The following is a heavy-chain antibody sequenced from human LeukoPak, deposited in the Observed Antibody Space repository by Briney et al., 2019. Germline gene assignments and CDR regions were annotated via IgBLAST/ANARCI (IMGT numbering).Heavy chain of an antibody. D-gene: IGHD2-15*01. CDR2: IYSGGST. CDR1: GFTVSSNY. CDR3: ARKDGYCSGGSCYEDY. V-gene: IGHV3-66*01. J-gene: IGHJ4*02. Sequence: GGSLRLSCAASGFTVSSNYMTWVRQAPGKGLEWVSVIYSGGSTYYADSVKGRFTISRDTSKNTLYLQMNSLRAEDTAVYYCARKDGYCSGGSCYEDYWGQGTLVTVSS.